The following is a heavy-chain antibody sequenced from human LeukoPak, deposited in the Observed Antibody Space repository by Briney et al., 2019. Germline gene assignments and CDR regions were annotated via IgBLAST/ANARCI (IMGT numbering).Heavy chain of an antibody. Sequence: ASVKVSCKASGYTFTSYDINWVRQATGQGLEWMGWISAYNGNTNYAQKLQGRVTMTTDTSTSTAYMEMRSLRSDDTAVYYCARDRLGYGGYYYYLDVWGKGTTVTVSS. CDR3: ARDRLGYGGYYYYLDV. J-gene: IGHJ6*03. CDR2: ISAYNGNT. D-gene: IGHD5-18*01. V-gene: IGHV1-18*01. CDR1: GYTFTSYD.